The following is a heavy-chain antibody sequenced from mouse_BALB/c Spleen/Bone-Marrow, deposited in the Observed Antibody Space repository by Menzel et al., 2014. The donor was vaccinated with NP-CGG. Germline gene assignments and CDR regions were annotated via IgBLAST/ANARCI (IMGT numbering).Heavy chain of an antibody. CDR1: GYTFTDYY. Sequence: QVQLKHSGAELARPGASVKLSCKASGYTFTDYYINWVKQRTGQGLEWIGEIYPGSGNTYYNEKFKGKATLTADKSSSTAYMQLSSLTSEDSAVYFCAKGGYGSSYVRYYAVDYWRQGTSVTVTS. V-gene: IGHV1-77*01. D-gene: IGHD1-1*01. J-gene: IGHJ4*01. CDR3: AKGGYGSSYVRYYAVDY. CDR2: IYPGSGNT.